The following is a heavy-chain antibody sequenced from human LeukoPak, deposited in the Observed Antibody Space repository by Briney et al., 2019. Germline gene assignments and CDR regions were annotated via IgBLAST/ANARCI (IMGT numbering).Heavy chain of an antibody. Sequence: GGSLRLSCSASGSTFSNYAMHWVRQAPGKELKYVSAISSNGGSTYYADSVKGRFTISRDNSKNTLYLQMSSLRAEDTAVYYCVRYYYDSSGRYDYWGQGTLVTVSS. V-gene: IGHV3-64D*09. J-gene: IGHJ4*02. D-gene: IGHD3-22*01. CDR1: GSTFSNYA. CDR2: ISSNGGST. CDR3: VRYYYDSSGRYDY.